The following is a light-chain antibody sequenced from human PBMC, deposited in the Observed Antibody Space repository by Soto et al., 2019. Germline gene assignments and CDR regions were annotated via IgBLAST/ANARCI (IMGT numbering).Light chain of an antibody. CDR3: QEYNTYSRT. CDR2: KAS. Sequence: DIQMTQYPSTLSASVGDRVTITCRASQSISSWLAWYQQRPGKAPKLLIYKASSLESGVPSRFSGSGSGTEFTITISSLQPDDLSTYYCQEYNTYSRTFGQGTKVDIK. J-gene: IGKJ1*01. CDR1: QSISSW. V-gene: IGKV1-5*03.